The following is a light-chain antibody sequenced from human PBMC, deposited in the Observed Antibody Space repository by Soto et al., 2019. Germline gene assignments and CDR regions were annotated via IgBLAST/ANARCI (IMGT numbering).Light chain of an antibody. J-gene: IGKJ2*03. Sequence: DIQMTQSPSSLSASVGDRVTITCRASQGIRNYLAWYQQKPGKVPKLLIYTASTLQSGVPSRFSDRGSGTDFTPTISSVKPEDVADYYCQKYSGPPDSCGQGTNLEIK. CDR2: TAS. V-gene: IGKV1-27*01. CDR3: QKYSGPPDS. CDR1: QGIRNY.